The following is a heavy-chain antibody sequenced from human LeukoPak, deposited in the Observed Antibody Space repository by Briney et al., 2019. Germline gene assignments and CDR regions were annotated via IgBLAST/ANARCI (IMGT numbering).Heavy chain of an antibody. Sequence: SETLSLTCAVSGGSISSGGYSWSWIRQPPGKGLEWIGYIYHSGSTYYNPSLKSRVTISVDRSKNQFSLKLSSVTAADTAVYYCARGSGTVTTDYWGQGTLVTVSS. CDR2: IYHSGST. V-gene: IGHV4-30-2*01. D-gene: IGHD4-17*01. CDR1: GGSISSGGYS. J-gene: IGHJ4*02. CDR3: ARGSGTVTTDY.